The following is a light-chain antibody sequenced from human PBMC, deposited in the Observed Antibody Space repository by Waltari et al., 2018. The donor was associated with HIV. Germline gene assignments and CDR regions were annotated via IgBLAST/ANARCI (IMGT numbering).Light chain of an antibody. CDR2: KIS. V-gene: IGKV2-30*01. CDR1: QSHVERHGNTY. Sequence: DVVLTLSPLPLPVPLGQPAPFSSRSSQSHVERHGNTYMIRFQERPGQSARRLIYKISNRDAGAPAIFSCSGSGNDVTLNISRVEAEDGGVYYCRKSTPGLGTFGQGPTV. J-gene: IGKJ1*01. CDR3: RKSTPGLGT.